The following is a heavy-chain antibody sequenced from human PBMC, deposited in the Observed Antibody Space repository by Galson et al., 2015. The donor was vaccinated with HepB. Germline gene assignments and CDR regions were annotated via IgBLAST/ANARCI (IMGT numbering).Heavy chain of an antibody. CDR2: IWKDGSNK. V-gene: IGHV3-33*01. J-gene: IGHJ4*02. Sequence: SLRLSCAASGFTFSSYGMHWVRQAPGKGLEWVAGIWKDGSNKYYADSVKGRFTISRDNSKNTLYLQVNSLRVEDTAVYYCAREGPTLVGAVLHFWGLGALVTVSS. CDR3: AREGPTLVGAVLHF. D-gene: IGHD3-10*01. CDR1: GFTFSSYG.